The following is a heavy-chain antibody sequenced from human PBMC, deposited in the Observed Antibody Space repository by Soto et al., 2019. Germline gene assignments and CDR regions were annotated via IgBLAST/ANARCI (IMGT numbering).Heavy chain of an antibody. V-gene: IGHV4-38-2*02. CDR1: GASMNSYH. CDR3: ARDLVGSGWFDY. CDR2: IYHSGST. J-gene: IGHJ4*02. Sequence: PSETLSLTCTVSGASMNSYHWSWIRQPPGKGLEWIGSIYHSGSTYYNPSLKSRVTISVDTSKNQFSLKLSSVTAADTAVYYCARDLVGSGWFDYWGQGTLVTASS. D-gene: IGHD6-19*01.